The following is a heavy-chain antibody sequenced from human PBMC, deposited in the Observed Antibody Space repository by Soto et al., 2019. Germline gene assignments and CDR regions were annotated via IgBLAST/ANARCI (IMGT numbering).Heavy chain of an antibody. CDR3: VKKRYYGSGSYVYYYGMDV. CDR1: GFTFSSYA. Sequence: GASLRLSCSASGFTFSSYAMHWVRQAPGKGLEYVSAISSNGGSTYYADSVKGRFTISRDNSKNTLYLQMSSLRAEDTAVYYCVKKRYYGSGSYVYYYGMDVWGQGT. J-gene: IGHJ6*02. D-gene: IGHD3-10*01. V-gene: IGHV3-64D*08. CDR2: ISSNGGST.